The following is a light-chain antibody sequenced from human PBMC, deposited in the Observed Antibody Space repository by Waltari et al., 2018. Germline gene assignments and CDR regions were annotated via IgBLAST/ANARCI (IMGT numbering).Light chain of an antibody. CDR3: GAWDTRLSGGV. J-gene: IGLJ3*02. CDR1: SSNVGSNY. CDR2: ENS. Sequence: QSVLTQPPSVSAAPGQKVTISCSGSSSNVGSNYVSWYQQVPGTAPKLLIYENSKRPSGIPDRFSGSKSGTSATLGITGLQTGDEADYYCGAWDTRLSGGVFGGGTKLTVL. V-gene: IGLV1-51*02.